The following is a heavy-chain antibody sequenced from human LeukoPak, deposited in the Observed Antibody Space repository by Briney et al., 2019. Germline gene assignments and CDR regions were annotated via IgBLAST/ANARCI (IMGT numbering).Heavy chain of an antibody. J-gene: IGHJ5*02. CDR2: INAGNGNT. Sequence: ASVKVSCKASGYTFTRYAMHWGRQAPGRRLELMGWINAGNGNTKYSQKFQGRVTITRDTSASTAYMELSSLRSEDTAVYYCARDRVVAATPRRNWFDPWGQGTLVTVSS. CDR3: ARDRVVAATPRRNWFDP. V-gene: IGHV1-3*01. CDR1: GYTFTRYA. D-gene: IGHD2-15*01.